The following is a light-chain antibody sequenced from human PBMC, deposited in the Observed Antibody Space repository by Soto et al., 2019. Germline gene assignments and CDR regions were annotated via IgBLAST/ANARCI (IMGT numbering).Light chain of an antibody. J-gene: IGLJ1*01. CDR3: SSYAGSHYV. Sequence: QSVLTQPPSASGSPGQSGTISCTGTSSDVGGYNYVSWYQQHPGKAPKLMIYEVSKRPSGVPDRFSGSKSGNTASLTVSGLQAEDEADYYCSSYAGSHYVFGTGTKVTVL. CDR2: EVS. V-gene: IGLV2-8*01. CDR1: SSDVGGYNY.